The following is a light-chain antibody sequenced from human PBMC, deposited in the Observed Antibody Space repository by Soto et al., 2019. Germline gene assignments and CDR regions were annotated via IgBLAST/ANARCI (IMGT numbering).Light chain of an antibody. CDR1: QSISSS. Sequence: EIVMTQSPATLSVSPGERVTLSCRASQSISSSFAWYQQKSGQAPRLLIYGASTRATGIPDRFIGSGSGTEFTLTISSLQSEDFAIYYCQQYKNWPPVTFGQGTRLEIK. J-gene: IGKJ5*01. CDR3: QQYKNWPPVT. CDR2: GAS. V-gene: IGKV3-15*01.